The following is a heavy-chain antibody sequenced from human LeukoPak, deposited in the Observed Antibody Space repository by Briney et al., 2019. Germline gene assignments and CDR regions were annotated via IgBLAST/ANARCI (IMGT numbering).Heavy chain of an antibody. CDR3: AKVRMITMIAYDAFDI. D-gene: IGHD3-22*01. J-gene: IGHJ3*02. CDR1: GFTFSSYA. V-gene: IGHV3-30*04. CDR2: ISYDGSNK. Sequence: GGSLRLSCAASGFTFSSYAMHWVRQAPGKGLEWVAAISYDGSNKYSADSVKGRFSISRDNSKNTLYLQMNSLRAEDTAIYYCAKVRMITMIAYDAFDIWGQGSMVTVSS.